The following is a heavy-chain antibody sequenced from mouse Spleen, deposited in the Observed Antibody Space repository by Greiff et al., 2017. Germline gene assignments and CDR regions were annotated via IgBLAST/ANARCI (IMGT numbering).Heavy chain of an antibody. CDR2: IDPNSGGT. J-gene: IGHJ1*03. V-gene: IGHV1-72*01. D-gene: IGHD2-1*01. CDR1: GYTFTSYW. CDR3: ARDYGNYNWYFDV. Sequence: VQLQQPGAELVKPGASVKLSCKASGYTFTSYWMHWVKQRPGRGLEWIGWIDPNSGGTKYNEKFKSKATLTVDKPSSTAYMQLSSLTSEDSAVYYCARDYGNYNWYFDVWGTGTTVTVSS.